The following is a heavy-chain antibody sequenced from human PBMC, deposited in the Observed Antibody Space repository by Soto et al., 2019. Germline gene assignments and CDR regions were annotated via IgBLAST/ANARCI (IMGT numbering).Heavy chain of an antibody. J-gene: IGHJ5*02. V-gene: IGHV4-61*01. D-gene: IGHD6-6*01. CDR3: ARGFKAARWFDP. CDR1: GGSVSSGSYY. Sequence: SETLSLTCTVSGGSVSSGSYYWSWIRQPPGKGLEWIGYIYYSGSTNYNPSLKSRVTISVDTSKNQFSLKLSSVTAADTAVYYCARGFKAARWFDPWGQGTLVTVSS. CDR2: IYYSGST.